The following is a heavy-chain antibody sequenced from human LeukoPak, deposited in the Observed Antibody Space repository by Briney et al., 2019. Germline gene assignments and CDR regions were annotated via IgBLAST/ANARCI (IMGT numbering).Heavy chain of an antibody. CDR3: ARGPNIVVVPAAGEFYYYYMDV. CDR2: INTNTGNP. V-gene: IGHV7-4-1*02. J-gene: IGHJ6*03. CDR1: GYTFTSYA. D-gene: IGHD2-2*01. Sequence: ASVKVSCKASGYTFTSYAMNWVRQAPGQGLEWMGWINTNTGNPTYAQGFTGRFVFSLDTSVSTAYLQISSLKAEDTAVYYCARGPNIVVVPAAGEFYYYYMDVWGKGTTVTVSS.